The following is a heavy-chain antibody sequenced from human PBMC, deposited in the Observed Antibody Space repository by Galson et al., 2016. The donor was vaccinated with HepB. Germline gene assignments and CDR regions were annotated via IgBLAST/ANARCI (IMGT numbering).Heavy chain of an antibody. Sequence: SLRLSCAASGFTFSSYAMTWLRQGPGKGVEWVSSISASGTRAFYADAVKGRLTMSRDNSKNTLYVQMDSLRVEDTAVYYCAKDRQETYYGSGSYYKSWGQGTLVTVSS. CDR2: ISASGTRA. J-gene: IGHJ5*02. D-gene: IGHD3-10*01. CDR3: AKDRQETYYGSGSYYKS. CDR1: GFTFSSYA. V-gene: IGHV3-23*01.